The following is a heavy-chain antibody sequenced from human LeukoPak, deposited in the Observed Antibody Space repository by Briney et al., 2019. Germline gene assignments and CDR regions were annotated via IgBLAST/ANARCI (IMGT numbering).Heavy chain of an antibody. CDR2: IVVGSGNT. Sequence: SVKVSSKASGFTFTSSAVQWVRQARGQRLEWIGWIVVGSGNTNYAQKFQERVTITRDMSTSTAYMELSSLRSEDTAVYYCAARLQSATWPVDCWGQGTLVTVSS. D-gene: IGHD5-18*01. CDR3: AARLQSATWPVDC. CDR1: GFTFTSSA. J-gene: IGHJ4*02. V-gene: IGHV1-58*01.